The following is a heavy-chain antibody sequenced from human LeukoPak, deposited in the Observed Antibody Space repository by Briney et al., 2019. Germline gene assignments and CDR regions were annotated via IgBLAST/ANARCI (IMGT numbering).Heavy chain of an antibody. V-gene: IGHV3-23*01. D-gene: IGHD3-10*01. CDR1: GFTFSSYA. Sequence: GGSLRLSCAASGFTFSSYAMSWVRQAPGKGLEWVSAISGSGGSTYYADSVKGRFTISRDNSKNTLYLQMNSLRAEDTAVYYCAKDRSRILLLFGELLYSWFDPWGQGTLVTVSS. CDR2: ISGSGGST. J-gene: IGHJ5*02. CDR3: AKDRSRILLLFGELLYSWFDP.